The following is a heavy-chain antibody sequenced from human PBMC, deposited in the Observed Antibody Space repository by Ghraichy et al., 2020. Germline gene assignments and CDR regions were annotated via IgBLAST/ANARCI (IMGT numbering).Heavy chain of an antibody. J-gene: IGHJ4*02. CDR2: IYYSGST. D-gene: IGHD3-3*01. Sequence: SETLSLTCTVSGGSISSYYWSWIRQPPGKGLEWIGYIYYSGSTNYNPSLKSRVTISVDTSKNQFSLKLSSVTAADTAVYYCARHNPGVFGVVTPGYFDYWGQGTLVTVSS. V-gene: IGHV4-59*08. CDR3: ARHNPGVFGVVTPGYFDY. CDR1: GGSISSYY.